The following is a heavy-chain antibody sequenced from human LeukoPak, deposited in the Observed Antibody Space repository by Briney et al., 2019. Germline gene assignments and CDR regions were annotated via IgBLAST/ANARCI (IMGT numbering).Heavy chain of an antibody. D-gene: IGHD1-26*01. V-gene: IGHV4-59*01. Sequence: SETLSLTCTVSGGSISSYYWSWIRQPPGKGLEWIGYIYYSGSTNYNPSLKSRVTISVDTSKNQFSLKLSSVTAADTAVYYCARVMFDSGSSYFAYWGQGPLVTVSS. CDR3: ARVMFDSGSSYFAY. CDR1: GGSISSYY. J-gene: IGHJ4*02. CDR2: IYYSGST.